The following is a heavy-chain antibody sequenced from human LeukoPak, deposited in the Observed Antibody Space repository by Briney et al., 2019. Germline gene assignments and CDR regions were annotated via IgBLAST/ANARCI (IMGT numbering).Heavy chain of an antibody. D-gene: IGHD2-2*01. J-gene: IGHJ6*04. V-gene: IGHV4-39*01. Sequence: PSETLSLTCTASGGSISSSSYCWGRLRQPPGMGLEWSVSIYYSGSTYYNPSLKSLTTISVDTTKYPFSLKLSSVTAAATAVYFCAVVPVASIDVGGRGTTVTIS. CDR2: IYYSGST. CDR1: GGSISSSSYC. CDR3: AVVPVASIDV.